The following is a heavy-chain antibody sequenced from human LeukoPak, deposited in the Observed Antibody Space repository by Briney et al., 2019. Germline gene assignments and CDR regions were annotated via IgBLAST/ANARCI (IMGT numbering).Heavy chain of an antibody. CDR2: ISWNSGSI. V-gene: IGHV3-9*01. CDR3: AKSPGAVAVHFHY. J-gene: IGHJ4*02. CDR1: GFTFDDYA. D-gene: IGHD6-19*01. Sequence: GGSLRLSCAASGFTFDDYAMHWVRQAPGKGLEWVSGISWNSGSIGYADSVKGRFTISRDNAKNSLYLQMNSLRAEDTALYYCAKSPGAVAVHFHYWGQGTLVTVSS.